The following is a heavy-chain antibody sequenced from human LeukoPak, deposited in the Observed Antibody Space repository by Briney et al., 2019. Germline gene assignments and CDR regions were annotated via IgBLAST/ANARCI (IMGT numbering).Heavy chain of an antibody. CDR2: IYPGDSDT. CDR3: ARHSEVAGSFDY. J-gene: IGHJ4*02. Sequence: GESLKISCKAPRHSFHSQWIGWVRQMPGKGLQWMGIIYPGDSDTRYSPSFQGQVTISADKSISTAYLQWSSLKASDTAMYYCARHSEVAGSFDYWAREPWSPSPQ. CDR1: RHSFHSQW. V-gene: IGHV5-51*01. D-gene: IGHD6-19*01.